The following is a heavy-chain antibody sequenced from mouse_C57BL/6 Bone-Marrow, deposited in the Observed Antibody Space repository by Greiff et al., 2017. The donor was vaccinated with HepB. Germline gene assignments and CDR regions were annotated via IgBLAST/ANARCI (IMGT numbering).Heavy chain of an antibody. CDR2: ISSGGDYI. V-gene: IGHV5-9-1*02. CDR3: TRDRRLRDFDY. CDR1: GFTFSSYA. Sequence: EVQRVESGEGLVKPGGSLKLSCAASGFTFSSYAMSWVRQTPEKRLEWVAYISSGGDYIYYADTVKGRFTISRDNARNTLFLQMSSLKSEDTAMYYCTRDRRLRDFDYWGQGTTLTVSS. D-gene: IGHD1-1*01. J-gene: IGHJ2*01.